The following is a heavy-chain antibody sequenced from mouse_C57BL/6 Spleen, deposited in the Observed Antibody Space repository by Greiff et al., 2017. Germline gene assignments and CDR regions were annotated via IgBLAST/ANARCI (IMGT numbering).Heavy chain of an antibody. CDR3: ARDGVLRDWYFDV. J-gene: IGHJ1*03. Sequence: VQLQQSGPELVKPGASVKISCKASGYTFTDYYMNWVKQSHGKSLEWIGDINPNNGGTSYNQKFKGKAKLTVDKSSSTAYMELRSLTSEDSADYYCARDGVLRDWYFDVWGTWTTVTVSS. CDR2: INPNNGGT. CDR1: GYTFTDYY. V-gene: IGHV1-26*01. D-gene: IGHD1-1*01.